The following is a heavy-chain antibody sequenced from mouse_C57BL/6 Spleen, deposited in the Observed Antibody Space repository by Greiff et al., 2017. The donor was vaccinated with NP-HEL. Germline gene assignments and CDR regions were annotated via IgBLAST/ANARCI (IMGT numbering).Heavy chain of an antibody. CDR1: GYTFTDYY. J-gene: IGHJ3*01. CDR3: ARDYSKGVWFAY. CDR2: INPNNGGT. Sequence: EVQLQQSGPELVKPGASVKISCKASGYTFTDYYMNWVKQSHGKSLEWIGDINPNNGGTSYNQKFKGKATLTVDKSSSTAYMELRSLTSEDSAVYYCARDYSKGVWFAYWGQGTLVTVSA. D-gene: IGHD2-5*01. V-gene: IGHV1-26*01.